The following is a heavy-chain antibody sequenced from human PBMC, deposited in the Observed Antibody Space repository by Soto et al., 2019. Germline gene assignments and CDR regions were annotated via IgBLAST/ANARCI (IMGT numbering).Heavy chain of an antibody. CDR3: AKDLGPLKLLNYVFYGLDI. J-gene: IGHJ6*02. D-gene: IGHD2-21*02. CDR2: IESGGTA. CDR1: GFTVSSSY. V-gene: IGHV3-53*01. Sequence: GGSLRLSCNASGFTVSSSYMSWVRQAPGMGLEWVAVIESGGTAHYADSVKGRFTISRDNPNNIIYLQLHTLRAEDTAVYYCAKDLGPLKLLNYVFYGLDIWGQGTTVTVSS.